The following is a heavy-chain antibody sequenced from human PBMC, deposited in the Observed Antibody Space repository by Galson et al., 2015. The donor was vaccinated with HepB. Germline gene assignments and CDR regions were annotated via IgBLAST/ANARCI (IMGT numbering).Heavy chain of an antibody. V-gene: IGHV3-15*01. D-gene: IGHD1-26*01. CDR2: IKSKTDGGTT. CDR3: TTDSEIVGAYDY. Sequence: SLRLSCAASGFTFSNARMSWVRQAPGKGLEWVGRIKSKTDGGTTDYAAPVKGRFTISRDDSKNTLYLQMNSLKTEDTAVYYCTTDSEIVGAYDYWGQGTLVTVSS. CDR1: GFTFSNAR. J-gene: IGHJ4*02.